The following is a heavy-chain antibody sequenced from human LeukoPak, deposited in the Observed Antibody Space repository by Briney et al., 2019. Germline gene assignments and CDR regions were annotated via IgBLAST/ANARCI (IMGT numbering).Heavy chain of an antibody. V-gene: IGHV3-7*01. CDR1: GFTFITYW. CDR3: GRASMGGRDYHLDS. J-gene: IGHJ4*02. D-gene: IGHD4/OR15-4a*01. Sequence: GGSLRHSCVASGFTFITYWMTWVRPAQGKGLEWVAKIKTDGSQTYYLDSVKGRFTISRDNAKNFLSQQLGSLRADDTGVYYGGRASMGGRDYHLDSWGQGTLVTVSS. CDR2: IKTDGSQT.